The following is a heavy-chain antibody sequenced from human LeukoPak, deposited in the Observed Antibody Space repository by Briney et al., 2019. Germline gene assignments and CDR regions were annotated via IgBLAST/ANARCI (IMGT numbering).Heavy chain of an antibody. CDR1: GFTFSSYA. D-gene: IGHD5-12*01. Sequence: GGSLRLSCAASGFTFSSYAMSWVRQAPGKGLEWVSSISGSGGSTFYADSVKGRFTISRDNSKNTLFLQMNSLRADDTAVYYCAKASGYSENWGQGTLVIVSS. CDR3: AKASGYSEN. V-gene: IGHV3-23*01. CDR2: ISGSGGST. J-gene: IGHJ4*02.